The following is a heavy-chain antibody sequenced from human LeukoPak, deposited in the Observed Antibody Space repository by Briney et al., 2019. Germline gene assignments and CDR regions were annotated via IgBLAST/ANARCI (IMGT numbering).Heavy chain of an antibody. CDR2: ISYDGSNK. CDR1: GFTFSSYW. D-gene: IGHD6-13*01. V-gene: IGHV3-30*03. Sequence: GGSLRLSCAASGFTFSSYWMSWVRQAPGKGLEWVAVISYDGSNKYYADSVKGRFTISRDNSKNTLYLQMNSLRAEDTAVYYCARGVAAGTSYYFDYWGQGTLVTVSS. J-gene: IGHJ4*02. CDR3: ARGVAAGTSYYFDY.